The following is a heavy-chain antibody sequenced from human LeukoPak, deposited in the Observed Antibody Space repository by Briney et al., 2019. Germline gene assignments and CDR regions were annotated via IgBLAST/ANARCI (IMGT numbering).Heavy chain of an antibody. V-gene: IGHV4-34*01. CDR2: INHSGST. CDR1: GGSFSGYY. Sequence: SETLSLTCAVYGGSFSGYYWSWIRQPPGKGLEWIGGINHSGSTNYNPSLKSRVTMSVDTSKNQFSLKLSSVTAADTAVYYCARDESPGGFDYWGQGTLVTVSS. CDR3: ARDESPGGFDY. J-gene: IGHJ4*02.